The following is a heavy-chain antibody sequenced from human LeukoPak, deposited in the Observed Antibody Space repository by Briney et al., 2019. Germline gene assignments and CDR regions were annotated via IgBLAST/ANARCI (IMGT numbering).Heavy chain of an antibody. CDR1: GYSISSGDY. V-gene: IGHV4-38-2*02. J-gene: IGHJ5*02. Sequence: SETLSLTCTVSGYSISSGDYWGWIRQPPGKGLEWIVSMYHSGITYYNPSLKSRVTISLDTSKKQFSLKLSSMTAADTAVYYCAKGALNWFDPWGQGTLVTVSS. CDR2: MYHSGIT. D-gene: IGHD4/OR15-4a*01. CDR3: AKGALNWFDP.